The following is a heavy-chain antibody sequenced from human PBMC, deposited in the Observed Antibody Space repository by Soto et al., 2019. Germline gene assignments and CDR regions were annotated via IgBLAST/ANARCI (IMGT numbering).Heavy chain of an antibody. CDR2: IYYSGST. J-gene: IGHJ6*02. Sequence: PSETLSLTCTVSGGSISSYYWSWIRQPPGKGLEWIGYIYYSGSTNYNPSLKSRVTISVDTSKNQFSLKLSSVTAADTAVYYCAPEITSTSIYGMDVWGQGTTVTVSS. CDR1: GGSISSYY. V-gene: IGHV4-59*01. D-gene: IGHD2-2*01. CDR3: APEITSTSIYGMDV.